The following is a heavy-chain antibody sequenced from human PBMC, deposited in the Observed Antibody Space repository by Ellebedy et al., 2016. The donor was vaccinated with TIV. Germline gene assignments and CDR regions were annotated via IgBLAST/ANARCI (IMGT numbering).Heavy chain of an antibody. J-gene: IGHJ4*02. CDR1: GYSFTSYW. CDR2: IYPGDSDT. V-gene: IGHV5-51*01. D-gene: IGHD3-3*01. Sequence: GESLKISCKGSGYSFTSYWVGWVRQMPGKGLEWMGIIYPGDSDTRYSPSFQGQVTISADKSIRPAYLQWTSLKASDTAMYYCARRPFRSRSLYDYWGQGTLVTVSS. CDR3: ARRPFRSRSLYDY.